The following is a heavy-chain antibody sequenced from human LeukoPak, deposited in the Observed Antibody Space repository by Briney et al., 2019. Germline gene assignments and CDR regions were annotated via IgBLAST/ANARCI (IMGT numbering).Heavy chain of an antibody. CDR1: GFTFSSFA. CDR3: VKDRRFSVTTDYYFDV. CDR2: ISATGEKA. D-gene: IGHD4-17*01. V-gene: IGHV3-23*01. Sequence: GGSLRLSCTASGFTFSSFAMNWVRQAPGKGLEWVSVISATGEKAYYAESVKDRFIISRDYSTSTVFLDMNSLRVDDTAIYYCVKDRRFSVTTDYYFDVWGPGTLVTVSS. J-gene: IGHJ4*02.